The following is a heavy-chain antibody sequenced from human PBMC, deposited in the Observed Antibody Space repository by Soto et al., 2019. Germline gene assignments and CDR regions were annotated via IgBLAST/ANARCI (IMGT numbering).Heavy chain of an antibody. Sequence: SETLSLTCTVSGGSISGGVGGLYYWSWIRQPPGKGLEWIGYIYDSGSTYYNPSLKSRVTISVDTSKNQFSLRLSFVTAADTAVYYCAREVIPLTTDWYFDLWGRGTLVTVSS. J-gene: IGHJ2*01. CDR1: GGSISGGVGGLYY. D-gene: IGHD4-17*01. CDR2: IYDSGST. V-gene: IGHV4-30-4*01. CDR3: AREVIPLTTDWYFDL.